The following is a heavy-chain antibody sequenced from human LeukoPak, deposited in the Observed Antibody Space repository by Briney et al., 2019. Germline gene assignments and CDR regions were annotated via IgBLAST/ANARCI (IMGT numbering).Heavy chain of an antibody. D-gene: IGHD1-26*01. CDR1: GGSISSYY. CDR2: IYYSGST. CDR3: ARASGSYYELWFDP. V-gene: IGHV4-59*01. Sequence: SETLSLTCTVSGGSISSYYWSWIRQPPGKGLEWIGYIYYSGSTNYNPSLKSRVTISVDTSKNQFSLKRSSVTAADTAVYYCARASGSYYELWFDPWGQGTLVTVSS. J-gene: IGHJ5*02.